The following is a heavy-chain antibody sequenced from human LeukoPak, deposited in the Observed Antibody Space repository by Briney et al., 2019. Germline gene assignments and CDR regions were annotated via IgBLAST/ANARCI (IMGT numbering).Heavy chain of an antibody. D-gene: IGHD3-22*01. J-gene: IGHJ4*02. Sequence: GASVKVSCKASGYTFTSYYMHWVRQAPGQGLEWMGIINPSGGSTSYAQKFQGRVTMTRDTSISTAYMEVSRLRSDDTAIYYCARGGEFYYDSSGYAGYWGQGTLVTVSS. CDR2: INPSGGST. CDR3: ARGGEFYYDSSGYAGY. CDR1: GYTFTSYY. V-gene: IGHV1-46*01.